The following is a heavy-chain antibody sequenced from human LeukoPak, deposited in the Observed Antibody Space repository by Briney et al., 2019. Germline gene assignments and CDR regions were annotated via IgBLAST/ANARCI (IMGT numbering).Heavy chain of an antibody. V-gene: IGHV1-18*01. CDR2: ISAYNGNT. D-gene: IGHD1-26*01. Sequence: ASVKVSCRASGYTFTSYGISWVRQAPGQGLEWMGWISAYNGNTNYAQKLQGRVTITADESTSTAYMELSGLRSEDTAVYYCARVNWVGGSYHLAPLYYFDYWGQGTLVTVSS. CDR3: ARVNWVGGSYHLAPLYYFDY. J-gene: IGHJ4*02. CDR1: GYTFTSYG.